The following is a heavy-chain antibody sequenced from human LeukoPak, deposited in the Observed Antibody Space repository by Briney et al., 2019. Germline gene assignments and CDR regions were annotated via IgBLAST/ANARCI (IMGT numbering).Heavy chain of an antibody. D-gene: IGHD3-3*01. V-gene: IGHV3-74*01. CDR3: VRGSISGYYGYFQH. CDR1: GFTLSSSW. CDR2: INGDGSST. Sequence: GGSLRFSCAASGFTLSSSWMHWVRQAPGKGLVWVSRINGDGSSTSYADSVKGRFTISRDNAKNTVYLQLNSLRAEDTAVYYCVRGSISGYYGYFQHWGQGTLVTVSS. J-gene: IGHJ1*01.